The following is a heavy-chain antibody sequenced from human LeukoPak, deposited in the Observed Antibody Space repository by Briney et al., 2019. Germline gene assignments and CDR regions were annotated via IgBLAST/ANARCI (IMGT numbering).Heavy chain of an antibody. D-gene: IGHD4-17*01. CDR3: AKDRRLNGDYVGANWFDP. V-gene: IGHV3-23*01. CDR2: ISGSGGST. Sequence: GGSLRLSCAASGFTFSSYAMSWVRQAPGKGLESVSAISGSGGSTYYADSVKGRFTISRDNSKNTLYLQMNSLRAEDTAVYYCAKDRRLNGDYVGANWFDPWGQGTLVTVSS. CDR1: GFTFSSYA. J-gene: IGHJ5*02.